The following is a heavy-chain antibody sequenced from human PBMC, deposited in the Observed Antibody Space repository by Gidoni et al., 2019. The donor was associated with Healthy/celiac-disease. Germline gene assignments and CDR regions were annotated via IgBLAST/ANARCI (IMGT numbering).Heavy chain of an antibody. CDR1: GFTFSSYA. V-gene: IGHV3-30-3*01. D-gene: IGHD3-16*02. J-gene: IGHJ4*02. CDR2: ISYDGSNK. Sequence: QVQLVESGGGVVQLGRYLRLSCGASGFTFSSYAMHLVRQAPGKGLECVAVISYDGSNKYYADSVKGRFTISRDNSKNTLYLQMNSLRAEDTAVYYCAREVITFGGVIVIPYFDYWGQGTLVTVSS. CDR3: AREVITFGGVIVIPYFDY.